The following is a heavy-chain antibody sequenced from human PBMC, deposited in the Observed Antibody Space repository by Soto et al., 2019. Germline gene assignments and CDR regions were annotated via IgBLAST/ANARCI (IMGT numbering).Heavy chain of an antibody. CDR3: AKSAFCRGDQCYWYFDV. D-gene: IGHD2-21*01. CDR2: LSSNGRLE. J-gene: IGHJ2*01. Sequence: QVQLVESGGGVVQPGRSLRLSCAASGFTFSSYDMHWVRQAPGKGLEWVAVLSSNGRLEYYADSVKGRFTISRDNSKNTLLLQMNSLRPEDTAVYYCAKSAFCRGDQCYWYFDVWGRGTLVTVSS. CDR1: GFTFSSYD. V-gene: IGHV3-30*18.